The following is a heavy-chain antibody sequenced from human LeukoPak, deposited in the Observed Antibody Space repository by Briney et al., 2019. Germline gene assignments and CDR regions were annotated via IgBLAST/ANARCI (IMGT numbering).Heavy chain of an antibody. D-gene: IGHD2-8*01. CDR3: AKDGLMRFFDY. J-gene: IGHJ4*02. CDR1: GFIFNSYG. Sequence: GGSLKLSCAASGFIFNSYGMYWARQAPGKGLEWVAVISNDGNDKQYADSVKGRFTISRDNSNNTLYLQMNSLRGEDTAVYYCAKDGLMRFFDYWGQGTLVTVSS. V-gene: IGHV3-30*18. CDR2: ISNDGNDK.